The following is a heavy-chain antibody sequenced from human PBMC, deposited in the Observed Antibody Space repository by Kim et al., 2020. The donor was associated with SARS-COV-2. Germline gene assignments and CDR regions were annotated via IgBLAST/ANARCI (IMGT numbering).Heavy chain of an antibody. V-gene: IGHV1-18*04. J-gene: IGHJ5*02. CDR2: ISAYNGNT. CDR1: GYTFTSYG. CDR3: ARQRIPQPTIFGHISEMFDP. Sequence: ASVKVSCKASGYTFTSYGISWVRQAPGQGLEWMGWISAYNGNTNYAQKLQGRVTMTTDTSTSTAYMELRSLRSDDTAVYYCARQRIPQPTIFGHISEMFDPWGQGTLVTVSS. D-gene: IGHD3-3*01.